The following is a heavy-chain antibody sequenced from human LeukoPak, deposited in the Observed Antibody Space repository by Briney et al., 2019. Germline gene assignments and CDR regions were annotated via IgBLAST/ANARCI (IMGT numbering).Heavy chain of an antibody. CDR2: IQYSGRT. CDR1: GDSIYISIYY. J-gene: IGHJ5*02. Sequence: SVTLSLTCTVSGDSIYISIYYWGWIRQPRGRGREWIGCIQYSGRTYYIPSLTSQAPKSVYTSNSQFSEKPISVTAADTAVYYCARRHWSILLWFGASNNWFYRWGQGTLVTVSS. V-gene: IGHV4-39*01. D-gene: IGHD3-10*01. CDR3: ARRHWSILLWFGASNNWFYR.